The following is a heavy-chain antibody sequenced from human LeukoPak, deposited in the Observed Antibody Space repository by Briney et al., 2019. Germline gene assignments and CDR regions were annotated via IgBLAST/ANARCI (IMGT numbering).Heavy chain of an antibody. Sequence: GGSLRLSCAASGFTFSSYWMTWVRQAPGKGLEWVANIKEDGSEKYYVDSVKGRFTISRDNAKNSVYLEMNSLRAEDTAVYYCARGKSGFDCWGQGTLVTVSS. J-gene: IGHJ4*02. CDR2: IKEDGSEK. CDR3: ARGKSGFDC. CDR1: GFTFSSYW. V-gene: IGHV3-7*01. D-gene: IGHD3-10*01.